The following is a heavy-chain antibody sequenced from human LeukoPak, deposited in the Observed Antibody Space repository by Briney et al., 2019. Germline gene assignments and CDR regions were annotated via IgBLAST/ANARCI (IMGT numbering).Heavy chain of an antibody. V-gene: IGHV3-30*18. Sequence: PGGSLRLSCAASGFTFSSYGMHWVRQAPGKGLEWVAVISYDGSNKYYADSVKGRFTISRDNSKNTLYLQMNSLRAEDTAMYYCAKDLGGATGMDVWGQGTTVTVSS. CDR3: AKDLGGATGMDV. J-gene: IGHJ6*02. D-gene: IGHD3-16*01. CDR2: ISYDGSNK. CDR1: GFTFSSYG.